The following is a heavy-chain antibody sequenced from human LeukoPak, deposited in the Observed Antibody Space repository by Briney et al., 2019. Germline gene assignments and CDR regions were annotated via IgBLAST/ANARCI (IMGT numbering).Heavy chain of an antibody. Sequence: PSETLSLTCTVSGGSISSSSYYWGWIRQPPGKGLEWIGSIYYSGSTYYNPSLKSRVTISVDTSKNQFSLKLSSVTAADTAVYYCARDAYYYGSSGLFDYWGQGTLVTVSS. J-gene: IGHJ4*02. CDR3: ARDAYYYGSSGLFDY. V-gene: IGHV4-39*07. D-gene: IGHD3-22*01. CDR2: IYYSGST. CDR1: GGSISSSSYY.